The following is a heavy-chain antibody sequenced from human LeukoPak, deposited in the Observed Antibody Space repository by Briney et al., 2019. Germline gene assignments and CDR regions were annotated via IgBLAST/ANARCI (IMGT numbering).Heavy chain of an antibody. CDR1: GFTFSSYG. Sequence: GGSLRLSCAASGFTFSSYGMPWVRQAPGKGLEWVAVIWYDGSNKYYADSVRGRFTISRDNSKNTLYLQMNSLRAEDTAVYYCARDKNLGYCSSTSCYLFDYWGQGTLVTVSS. V-gene: IGHV3-33*01. J-gene: IGHJ4*02. D-gene: IGHD2-2*01. CDR2: IWYDGSNK. CDR3: ARDKNLGYCSSTSCYLFDY.